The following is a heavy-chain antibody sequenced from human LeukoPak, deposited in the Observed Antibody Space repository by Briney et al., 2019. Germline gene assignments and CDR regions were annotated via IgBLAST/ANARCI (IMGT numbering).Heavy chain of an antibody. D-gene: IGHD4-17*01. CDR1: GGSISSYY. Sequence: SETLSLTCTVSGGSISSYYWSWIRQPPGKGLEWIGYIYYSGSTNYNPSLKNRVTISVDTSKNQFSLKLSSVTAADTAVYYCARAYGDYVFDYWGQGALVTVSS. J-gene: IGHJ4*02. CDR3: ARAYGDYVFDY. CDR2: IYYSGST. V-gene: IGHV4-59*01.